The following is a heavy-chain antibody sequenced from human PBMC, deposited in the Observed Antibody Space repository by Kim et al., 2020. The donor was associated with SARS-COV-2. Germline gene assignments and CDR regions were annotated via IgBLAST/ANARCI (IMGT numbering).Heavy chain of an antibody. D-gene: IGHD6-13*01. J-gene: IGHJ4*02. CDR2: T. V-gene: IGHV1-3*01. Sequence: TKYSQKCQGRVTITRDTSASTAYMELSSLRSEDTAVYYCARSSSWYSYFDYWGQGTLVTVSS. CDR3: ARSSSWYSYFDY.